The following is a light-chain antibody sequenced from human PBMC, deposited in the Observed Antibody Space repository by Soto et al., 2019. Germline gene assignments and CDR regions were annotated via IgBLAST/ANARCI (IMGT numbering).Light chain of an antibody. J-gene: IGLJ1*01. CDR3: GSWDSSLGAYV. CDR1: SSNIGGNS. CDR2: DDN. Sequence: QSVLTQPPSVSAAPGQKVTISYSGSSSNIGGNSVSWYQQLPGTAPKLLIYDDNKRPSGIPDRFSGSKSGTSATLGITGFQTGDEADYYCGSWDSSLGAYVFGTGTKVTVL. V-gene: IGLV1-51*01.